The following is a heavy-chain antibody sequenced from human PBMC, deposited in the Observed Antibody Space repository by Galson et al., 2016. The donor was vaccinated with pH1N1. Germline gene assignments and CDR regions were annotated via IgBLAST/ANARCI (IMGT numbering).Heavy chain of an antibody. Sequence: PALVKPTQTVTLTCVFSGFSLPTTGEGVGWIRQPPGKALEWLATIYWNDDARSSPPLENKLTISKNTYKNQVVLTMTNMDPVDTATYYCAHNSWTTVSRYNAFDIWGQGTMVTVSS. CDR3: AHNSWTTVSRYNAFDI. V-gene: IGHV2-5*01. D-gene: IGHD4-17*01. J-gene: IGHJ3*02. CDR2: IYWNDDA. CDR1: GFSLPTTGEG.